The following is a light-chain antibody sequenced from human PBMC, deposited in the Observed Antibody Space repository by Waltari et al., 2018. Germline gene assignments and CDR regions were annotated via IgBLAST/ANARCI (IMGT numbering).Light chain of an antibody. Sequence: SVLTQPPSVSGAPGQRVTISCTGTRSNIGAGYERHWYHQFPGTAPKLLTYGNNYRPSGVPDRFSGSKSGTSGSLAITGLQAEDEADYYCQCYDTTLDGWVFGGGTRLTVL. V-gene: IGLV1-40*01. CDR2: GNN. CDR3: QCYDTTLDGWV. CDR1: RSNIGAGYE. J-gene: IGLJ3*02.